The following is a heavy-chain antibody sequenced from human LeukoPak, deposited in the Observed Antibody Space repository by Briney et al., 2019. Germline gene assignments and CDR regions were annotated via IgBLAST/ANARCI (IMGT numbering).Heavy chain of an antibody. J-gene: IGHJ4*02. V-gene: IGHV3-23*01. Sequence: GGSLRLSCAASGFTFATYAMGWVRQAPGEGLEWVSVISGINVGTYYADSVKGRFTISRDNAKNTLYLQMNSLRAEDTAVYYCAREYYDSSGYTNRLYYFDYWGQGTLVTVSS. CDR1: GFTFATYA. CDR2: ISGINVGT. D-gene: IGHD3-22*01. CDR3: AREYYDSSGYTNRLYYFDY.